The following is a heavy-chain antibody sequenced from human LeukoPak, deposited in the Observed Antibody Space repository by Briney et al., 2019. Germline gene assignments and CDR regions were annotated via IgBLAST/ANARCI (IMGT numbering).Heavy chain of an antibody. CDR2: MSYDGSNK. Sequence: RPGGSLRLSCAASGFTFSSYGMHWVRQAPGKGLEWVAVMSYDGSNKYYADSVKGRFTISRDNSKNTLYLQMNSLRAEDTAVYYCAKVKGSEGMATTYFDYWGQGTLVTVSS. V-gene: IGHV3-30*18. J-gene: IGHJ4*02. CDR3: AKVKGSEGMATTYFDY. CDR1: GFTFSSYG. D-gene: IGHD5-24*01.